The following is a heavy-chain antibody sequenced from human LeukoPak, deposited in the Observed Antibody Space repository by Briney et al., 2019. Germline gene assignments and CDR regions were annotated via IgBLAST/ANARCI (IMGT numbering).Heavy chain of an antibody. D-gene: IGHD5-12*01. J-gene: IGHJ4*02. CDR1: GFTVSSNY. Sequence: GGSLRLSCAASGFTVSSNYMSWVRQAPGKGLEWVSVIYSGGSTYYADSVKGRFTTSRDNSKNTLYLQMNSLRAEDTAVYYCAKDAGYSGYDCYFDYWGQGTLVTVSS. CDR3: AKDAGYSGYDCYFDY. V-gene: IGHV3-53*01. CDR2: IYSGGST.